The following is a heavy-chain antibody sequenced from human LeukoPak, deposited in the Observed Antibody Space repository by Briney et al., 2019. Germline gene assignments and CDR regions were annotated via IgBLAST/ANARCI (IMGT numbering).Heavy chain of an antibody. Sequence: RPSVKASCKVSGYTFTGYYMHWVRHAPGQGLEWMGWINPNRGGTNYAKKFQSRVTMTRDTSITKAYMELSRLRSDDTAVYFCARDSYCRGINCYAFDPWGQGTLVTVSS. CDR2: INPNRGGT. D-gene: IGHD2-2*01. CDR3: ARDSYCRGINCYAFDP. CDR1: GYTFTGYY. J-gene: IGHJ5*02. V-gene: IGHV1-2*02.